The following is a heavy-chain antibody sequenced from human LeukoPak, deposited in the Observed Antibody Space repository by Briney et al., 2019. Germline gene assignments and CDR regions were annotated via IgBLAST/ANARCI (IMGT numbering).Heavy chain of an antibody. CDR3: ARGPPDSSGYYYGLDAFDI. V-gene: IGHV3-33*01. J-gene: IGHJ3*02. CDR1: GFTFSSYG. CDR2: IWYEGSNK. D-gene: IGHD3-22*01. Sequence: GGSLRLSCAASGFTFSSYGMHWVRQAPGKGLEWVAAIWYEGSNKYYADSVKGRFTISRDNSKNTLYLQMNSLRAEDTAVYYSARGPPDSSGYYYGLDAFDIWGQGTMVTVSS.